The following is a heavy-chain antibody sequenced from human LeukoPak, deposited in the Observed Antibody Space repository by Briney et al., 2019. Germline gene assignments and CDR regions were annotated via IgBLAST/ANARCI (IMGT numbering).Heavy chain of an antibody. J-gene: IGHJ6*03. CDR2: INPNSGGT. Sequence: ASVKVSCKASGYTFTGYYMHGGRQAPGQGLEWMGWINPNSGGTNYAQKFQGRVTMTRDTSISTAYMELSRLRSDDTAVYYCARYSPDTYYYYYMDVWGKGTTVTVPS. V-gene: IGHV1-2*02. D-gene: IGHD1-26*01. CDR3: ARYSPDTYYYYYMDV. CDR1: GYTFTGYY.